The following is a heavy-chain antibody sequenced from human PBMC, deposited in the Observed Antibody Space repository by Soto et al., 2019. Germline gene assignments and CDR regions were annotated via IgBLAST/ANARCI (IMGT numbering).Heavy chain of an antibody. J-gene: IGHJ4*02. V-gene: IGHV1-69*04. CDR3: ARDAGVSGELYY. CDR1: GETFSRYT. Sequence: XVKVSCKTSGETFSRYTINGVRHAPGLGLEWMGRTIPILSMSNYAQKFQGRVTMTTDTSTSTAYMELRSMRSDDTAVYYCARDAGVSGELYYWGQGTLVTVSS. CDR2: TIPILSMS. D-gene: IGHD1-7*01.